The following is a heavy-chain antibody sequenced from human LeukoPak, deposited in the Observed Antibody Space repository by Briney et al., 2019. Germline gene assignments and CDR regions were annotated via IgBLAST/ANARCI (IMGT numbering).Heavy chain of an antibody. CDR2: IYYSGST. V-gene: IGHV4-59*12. CDR1: GGSISNSY. J-gene: IGHJ4*02. CDR3: ARLRDLYNIFDY. D-gene: IGHD1-1*01. Sequence: SETLSLTCTVSGGSISNSYWSWIRQPPGKGLEWIGYIYYSGSTNYNPSLNSRVTISVDTSKNQFSLQLSSVTAADTAIYYCARLRDLYNIFDYWGQGTLVTVSS.